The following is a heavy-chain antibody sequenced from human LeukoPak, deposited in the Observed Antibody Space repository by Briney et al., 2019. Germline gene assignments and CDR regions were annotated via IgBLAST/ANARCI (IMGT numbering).Heavy chain of an antibody. Sequence: GGSLRLSCAASGFTFDDYTMHWVRQAPGKGLEWVSLIGWDGGSTYYADSVKGRFTISRDNSKNSLYLQMNSLRTEDTALYYCAKDFYRGDSLDHWGQGTLVTVSS. V-gene: IGHV3-43*01. J-gene: IGHJ4*02. CDR2: IGWDGGST. D-gene: IGHD2-21*02. CDR1: GFTFDDYT. CDR3: AKDFYRGDSLDH.